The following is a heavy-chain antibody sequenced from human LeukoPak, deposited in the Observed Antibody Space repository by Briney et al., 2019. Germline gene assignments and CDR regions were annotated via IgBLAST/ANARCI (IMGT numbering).Heavy chain of an antibody. Sequence: GGSLRLSCAASGFTFSNSGVSWVRQAPGKGLEWVSAISTDAGETHYADSVKGRFTISRDNSKNTVSLQMSSLRAEDTALYYCAKGSGNGYGSGPFDYWGQGTLVTVSS. J-gene: IGHJ4*02. V-gene: IGHV3-23*01. CDR3: AKGSGNGYGSGPFDY. CDR1: GFTFSNSG. CDR2: ISTDAGET. D-gene: IGHD3-10*01.